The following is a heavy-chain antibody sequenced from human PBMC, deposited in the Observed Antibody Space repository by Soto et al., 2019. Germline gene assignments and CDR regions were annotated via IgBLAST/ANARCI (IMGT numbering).Heavy chain of an antibody. V-gene: IGHV1-69*13. J-gene: IGHJ6*01. CDR2: IIPIFGTA. CDR3: ATPKTGMAAAIGWLQQ. CDR1: GGTFSSYA. Sequence: SVKVSCKASGGTFSSYAISWVRQAPGQGLECMGRIIPIFGTANYAQKFQGRVTITADESTSTAYMELSSLRSEDTAVYYCATPKTGMAAAIGWLQQWG. D-gene: IGHD6-25*01.